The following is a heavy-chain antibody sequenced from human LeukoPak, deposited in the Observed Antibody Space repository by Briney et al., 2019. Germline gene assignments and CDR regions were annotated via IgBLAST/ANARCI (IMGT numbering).Heavy chain of an antibody. CDR2: IYYSGST. D-gene: IGHD6-13*01. V-gene: IGHV4-59*01. CDR3: ARAYAAAGTYYFDY. J-gene: IGHJ4*02. Sequence: SETLSLTCTVSGGSISSCYWSWIRQPPGKGLEWIGYIYYSGSTNYNPSLKSRVTISVDTSKNQFSLKLSSVTAADTAVYYCARAYAAAGTYYFDYWGQGTLVTVSS. CDR1: GGSISSCY.